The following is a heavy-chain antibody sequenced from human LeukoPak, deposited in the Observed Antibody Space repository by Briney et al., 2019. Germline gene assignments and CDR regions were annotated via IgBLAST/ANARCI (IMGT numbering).Heavy chain of an antibody. CDR2: IYSTGRS. CDR3: ARDGRRSGYDLGHFDN. CDR1: GGSISNYF. J-gene: IGHJ4*02. D-gene: IGHD5-12*01. Sequence: SETLSLTCTVSGGSISNYFWSWVRQPAGKGLEWIGRIYSTGRSDYNPSLKSRITMSVDTSKNQFSLKLSSVTAADTGVYYCARDGRRSGYDLGHFDNLGQGTLVTASS. V-gene: IGHV4-4*07.